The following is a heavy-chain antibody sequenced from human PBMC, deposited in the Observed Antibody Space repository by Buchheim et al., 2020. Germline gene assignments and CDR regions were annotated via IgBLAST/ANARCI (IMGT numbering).Heavy chain of an antibody. Sequence: QVQLVQSGAEVKKPGASVKVSCKAPGYTFAAYHIHWVRQAPGHGLEWVGCLRPDTGGPYYEQKFQGRVTLTSDTIINTIYLELSSLRSDDTAVYFCARETWYFASWGQGTL. CDR3: ARETWYFAS. J-gene: IGHJ4*02. V-gene: IGHV1-2*02. CDR2: LRPDTGGP. CDR1: GYTFAAYH.